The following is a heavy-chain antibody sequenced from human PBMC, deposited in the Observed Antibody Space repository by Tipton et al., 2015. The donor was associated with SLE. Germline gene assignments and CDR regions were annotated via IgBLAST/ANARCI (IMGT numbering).Heavy chain of an antibody. Sequence: TLSLTCTVSGGSFSRGGYYWSWIRQHSGKGLEWIGYIHYTGTTYYNPSLMSRAMISVDTLRDQFSLNLLSVTAADTALYYCAGVRVVAATGWFDSWGQGTLVTVSS. J-gene: IGHJ5*01. CDR2: IHYTGTT. V-gene: IGHV4-31*03. CDR3: AGVRVVAATGWFDS. CDR1: GGSFSRGGYY. D-gene: IGHD2-15*01.